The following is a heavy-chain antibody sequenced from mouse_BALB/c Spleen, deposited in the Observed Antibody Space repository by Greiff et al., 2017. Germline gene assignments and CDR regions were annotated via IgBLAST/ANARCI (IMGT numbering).Heavy chain of an antibody. J-gene: IGHJ2*01. CDR3: ARADYRYDESYFDY. Sequence: EVQVVESGGGLVKPGGSLKLSCAASGFTFSDYYMYWVRQTPEKRLEWVATISDGGSYTYYPDSVKGRFTISRDNAKNNLYLQMSSLKSEDTAMYYCARADYRYDESYFDYWGQGTTLTVSS. D-gene: IGHD2-14*01. V-gene: IGHV5-4*02. CDR1: GFTFSDYY. CDR2: ISDGGSYT.